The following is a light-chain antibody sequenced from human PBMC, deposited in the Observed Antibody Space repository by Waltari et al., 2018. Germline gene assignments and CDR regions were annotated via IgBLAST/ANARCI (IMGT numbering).Light chain of an antibody. CDR1: TLGDKY. J-gene: IGLJ2*01. Sequence: SYELTQPPSVSVSPGQTASITCSGDTLGDKYACWYQQKPGQSPVLVIYQDSKRPSGIPARFSGSNSGNTATLTISGTQAMDEADYYCQAWDSSTPVVFGGGTKLTVL. CDR2: QDS. CDR3: QAWDSSTPVV. V-gene: IGLV3-1*01.